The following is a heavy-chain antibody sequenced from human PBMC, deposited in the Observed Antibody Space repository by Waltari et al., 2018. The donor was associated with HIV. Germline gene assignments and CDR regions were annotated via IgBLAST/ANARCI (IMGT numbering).Heavy chain of an antibody. CDR2: INTKKWNP. V-gene: IGHV7-4-1*02. J-gene: IGHJ4*02. D-gene: IGHD3-10*01. Sequence: QVHLVQSGSELKKPGASVKVSCKASGYTFSNFAMNWVRQAPGQGLEWMGWINTKKWNPTDAQAFTGRFVFSLDTSGGTAYLLISSLKAEETAVYYCGRGPGRSIDYWGQGTLVTVSS. CDR1: GYTFSNFA. CDR3: GRGPGRSIDY.